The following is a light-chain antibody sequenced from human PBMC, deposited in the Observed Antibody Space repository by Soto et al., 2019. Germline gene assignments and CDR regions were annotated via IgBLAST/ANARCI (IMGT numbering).Light chain of an antibody. CDR3: QQYKSYLRT. J-gene: IGKJ1*01. CDR1: QSISSD. V-gene: IGKV1-5*01. CDR2: AAS. Sequence: MTQSPATLSVSPGERATLSCRASQSISSDLAWYQQKPGKAPKLLIYAASTLESGVSSRFSGRGSGTEFTLTINSLQPEDFATYYCQQYKSYLRTFGQGTKVDIK.